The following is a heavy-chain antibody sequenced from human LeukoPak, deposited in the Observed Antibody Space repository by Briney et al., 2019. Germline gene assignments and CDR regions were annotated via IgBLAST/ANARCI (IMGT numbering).Heavy chain of an antibody. CDR1: GFTLSSYS. CDR2: ISSSSSYI. J-gene: IGHJ4*02. Sequence: GGSLRLSCAASGFTLSSYSMNWVRQAPGKRLEWVSSISSSSSYIYYADSVKGRFTISRDNAKNSLYLQMNSLRAEDTAVYYCARSFLSIAAAATDYWGQGTLVTVSS. V-gene: IGHV3-21*01. D-gene: IGHD6-13*01. CDR3: ARSFLSIAAAATDY.